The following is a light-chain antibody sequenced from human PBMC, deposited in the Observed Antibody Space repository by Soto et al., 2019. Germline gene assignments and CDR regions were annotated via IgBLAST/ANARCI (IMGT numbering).Light chain of an antibody. CDR2: GAS. CDR3: QQYGSSGT. Sequence: EIVLTQSPGTRYLSPGERATLSCRASQSVSKNYLAWYQQKPGQAPRLLIYGASNRATGIPDRFSGSGSGTDFTLTISRMEPEDFAVYDCQQYGSSGTFGQGTKVDIK. CDR1: QSVSKNY. J-gene: IGKJ1*01. V-gene: IGKV3-20*01.